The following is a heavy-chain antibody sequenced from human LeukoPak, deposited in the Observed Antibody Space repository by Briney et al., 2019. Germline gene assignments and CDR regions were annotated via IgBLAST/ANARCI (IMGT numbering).Heavy chain of an antibody. J-gene: IGHJ5*02. CDR3: ARDIMNRLVT. CDR2: ISYGGSNK. CDR1: GFTFSSYA. V-gene: IGHV3-30*04. Sequence: PGGSLRLSCAASGFTFSSYAMHWVRQAPGKGLEWVAVISYGGSNKYYADSVKGRFTISRDNSKNTLYLQMNSLRAEDTAVYYCARDIMNRLVTWGQGTLVTVSS. D-gene: IGHD3-16*01.